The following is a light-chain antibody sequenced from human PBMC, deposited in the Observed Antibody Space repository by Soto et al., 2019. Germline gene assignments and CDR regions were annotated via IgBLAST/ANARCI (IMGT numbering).Light chain of an antibody. CDR2: GAS. CDR1: QSINSRY. Sequence: EIVLTQSPATLSLSPGERGTLSCRASQSINSRYLAWYQQKPGQAPRLLIYGASSSATGIPDRFSGSGSGTDFTLTISRLEPEDFAVDYCQQYDSSLWTFGQGTKVESK. V-gene: IGKV3-20*01. CDR3: QQYDSSLWT. J-gene: IGKJ1*01.